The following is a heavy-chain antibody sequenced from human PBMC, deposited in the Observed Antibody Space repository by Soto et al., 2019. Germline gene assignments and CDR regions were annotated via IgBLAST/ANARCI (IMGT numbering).Heavy chain of an antibody. D-gene: IGHD1-26*01. J-gene: IGHJ4*02. V-gene: IGHV4-28*01. Sequence: SETLSLXCAVSGYSISSSNWWGWIRQPPGKGLEWIGYIYYSGTTYYNPSLKSRVTMSVDTSKNQFSLKLTSVTAVDTAAYYCARREIQGPIDYWGQGTLVTVSS. CDR3: ARREIQGPIDY. CDR1: GYSISSSNW. CDR2: IYYSGTT.